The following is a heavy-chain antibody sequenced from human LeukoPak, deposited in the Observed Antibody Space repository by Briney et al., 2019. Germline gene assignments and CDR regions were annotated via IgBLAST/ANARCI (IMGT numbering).Heavy chain of an antibody. V-gene: IGHV3-23*01. D-gene: IGHD2-15*01. CDR3: AKDFLPPVVGF. Sequence: GGSLRLSCAASGFTFSSYAMSWVRQAPGKGLEWVSAISGSGGSTYYADSVKGRFTISRYNSKNTLYLQMNSLRAEDTAVYYRAKDFLPPVVGFGGQGTLVTVSS. J-gene: IGHJ4*02. CDR2: ISGSGGST. CDR1: GFTFSSYA.